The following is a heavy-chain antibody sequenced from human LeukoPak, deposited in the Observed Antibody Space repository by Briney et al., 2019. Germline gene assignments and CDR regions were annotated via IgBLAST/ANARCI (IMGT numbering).Heavy chain of an antibody. CDR2: IYYSGTT. D-gene: IGHD1-26*01. Sequence: SQTLSLTCTVSVGSISSGDYYWSWIRQPPGKGLEWIGYIYYSGTTFYNPSLKSRLTISVDTSKNQFSLKLSSVTAADTAVYYCARLSASYLYYFNCWGQGTLVTVSS. V-gene: IGHV4-30-4*08. CDR3: ARLSASYLYYFNC. CDR1: VGSISSGDYY. J-gene: IGHJ4*02.